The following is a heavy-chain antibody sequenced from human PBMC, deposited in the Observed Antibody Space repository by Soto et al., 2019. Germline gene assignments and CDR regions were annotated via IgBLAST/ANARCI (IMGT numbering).Heavy chain of an antibody. J-gene: IGHJ4*02. CDR3: VTVYSGSYSDY. V-gene: IGHV4-4*02. D-gene: IGHD1-26*01. Sequence: QVQLQESGPGLVKPSGTLSLTCAVSGGSISSNNWWSWVRQPPGKGLEWIGEIFHSGSTHYSPSLKSLGTTSLAKSKNQLSLKLISVTAADTAVYYCVTVYSGSYSDYWGQGTLVTVSS. CDR1: GGSISSNNW. CDR2: IFHSGST.